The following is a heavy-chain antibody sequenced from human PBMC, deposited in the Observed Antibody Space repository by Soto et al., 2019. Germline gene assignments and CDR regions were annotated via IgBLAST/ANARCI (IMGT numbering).Heavy chain of an antibody. D-gene: IGHD3-10*01. V-gene: IGHV4-59*01. CDR3: ARGLWFGKGFDY. J-gene: IGHJ4*02. Sequence: PSETLSLTCTVSGGSMNNFYWSWIRQPPGKGLEWIGYVSYSDSSNYNPSLKSRVTISVDTSKNQFSLKLTSVTAADTAVYYCARGLWFGKGFDYWGQGTLVTVSS. CDR2: VSYSDSS. CDR1: GGSMNNFY.